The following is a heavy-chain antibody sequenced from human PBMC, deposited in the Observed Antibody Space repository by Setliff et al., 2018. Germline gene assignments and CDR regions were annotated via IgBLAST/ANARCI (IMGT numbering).Heavy chain of an antibody. CDR1: GFGFTTFG. D-gene: IGHD3-22*01. J-gene: IGHJ6*03. V-gene: IGHV1-69*05. CDR3: VREGVDSRSSTDYRYYMDV. CDR2: TIPIFGTT. Sequence: SVKVSCKTSGFGFTTFGFSWVRQAPGQGLEWLGGTIPIFGTTNYAQKFQGRVTIITDESTSTAYMQLSSLGSEDTAVYYCVREGVDSRSSTDYRYYMDVWGKGTTVTVSS.